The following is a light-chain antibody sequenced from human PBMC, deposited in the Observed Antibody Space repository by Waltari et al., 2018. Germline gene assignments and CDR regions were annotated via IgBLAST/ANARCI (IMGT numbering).Light chain of an antibody. CDR1: SGHSSTI. Sequence: QLVLTQSPSASASLGASVKLTCTLSSGHSSTIIAWPQQQPEKGPRYLMKVNSDGSHSKGDEIPDRFSGSSSGAERYLTSSSLQSEDEADYYCQTGGHGTWVFGGGTKLTVL. V-gene: IGLV4-69*01. J-gene: IGLJ3*02. CDR2: VNSDGSH. CDR3: QTGGHGTWV.